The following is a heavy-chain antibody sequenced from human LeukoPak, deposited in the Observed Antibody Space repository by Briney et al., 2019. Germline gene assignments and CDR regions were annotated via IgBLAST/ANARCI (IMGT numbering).Heavy chain of an antibody. CDR2: INPNSGGT. V-gene: IGHV1-2*02. CDR1: GYTFTGYY. Sequence: ASVKVSCKASGYTFTGYYMRWVRQAPGQGLEWMGWINPNSGGTNYAQNFQGRVTMTRDMSISTAYMELSRLRSDDTAVYYCARYYYDNSGYPAFDYWGQGILVTVSS. CDR3: ARYYYDNSGYPAFDY. J-gene: IGHJ4*02. D-gene: IGHD3-22*01.